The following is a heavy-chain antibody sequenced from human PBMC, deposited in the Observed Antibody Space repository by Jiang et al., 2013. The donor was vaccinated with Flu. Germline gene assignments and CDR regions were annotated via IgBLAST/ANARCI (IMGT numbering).Heavy chain of an antibody. D-gene: IGHD3-3*01. CDR2: IYWNDDK. CDR1: GFSLSTSGVG. Sequence: PTQTLTLTCTFSGFSLSTSGVGVGWIRQPPGKALEWLALIYWNDDKRYSPSLKSRLTITKDTSKNQVVLTMTNMDPVDTATYYCAHKAQYYDFWSGYRARAFDIWGQGTMVTVSS. J-gene: IGHJ3*02. CDR3: AHKAQYYDFWSGYRARAFDI. V-gene: IGHV2-5*01.